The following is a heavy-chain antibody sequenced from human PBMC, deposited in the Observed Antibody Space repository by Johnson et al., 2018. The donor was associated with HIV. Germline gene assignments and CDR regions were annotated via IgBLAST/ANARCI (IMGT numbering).Heavy chain of an antibody. D-gene: IGHD4-17*01. Sequence: EVRLVESGGGLVKPVGSLRLSCAASGFTFSNAWMSWVRQAPGKGLEWVGRIKSKTDGGTTDYAAPVKGRFTISRDDSKNTLYLQMNSLKTEDTAVYYCARDGTTGPSGDAYDIWGQGTMVTVSS. CDR2: IKSKTDGGTT. CDR1: GFTFSNAW. V-gene: IGHV3-15*01. CDR3: ARDGTTGPSGDAYDI. J-gene: IGHJ3*02.